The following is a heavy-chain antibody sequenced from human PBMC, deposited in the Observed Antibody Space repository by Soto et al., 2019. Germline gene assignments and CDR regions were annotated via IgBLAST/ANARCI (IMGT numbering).Heavy chain of an antibody. CDR1: GGSISIRIYY. J-gene: IGHJ4*02. Sequence: PSGTLDLSCAVSGGSISIRIYYWGWIRQPPGKGRVWIWIIYYSGSTYYNPSLKSRVTISVDTSKNQFSLKLSSVTAADTAVYYCARRGRSPYLTGFITMLHPPPAYFDYWGQATLVTVSS. CDR2: IYYSGST. D-gene: IGHD3-10*01. V-gene: IGHV4-39*01. CDR3: ARRGRSPYLTGFITMLHPPPAYFDY.